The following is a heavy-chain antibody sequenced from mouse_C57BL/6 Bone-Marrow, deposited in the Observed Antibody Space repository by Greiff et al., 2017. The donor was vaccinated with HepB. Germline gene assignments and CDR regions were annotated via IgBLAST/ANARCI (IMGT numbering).Heavy chain of an antibody. CDR2: IDPETGGT. V-gene: IGHV1-15*01. CDR1: GYTFTDYD. J-gene: IGHJ2*01. CDR3: TRGLRLHFDY. Sequence: QVQLQQSGAELARPGASVTLSCKASGYTFTDYDMHWVKQTPVHGLEWIGAIDPETGGTAYNQKFKGKAILTADKSSSTDYMELRSLTSEDSAVYYGTRGLRLHFDYGGQGTTITVTA. D-gene: IGHD3-2*02.